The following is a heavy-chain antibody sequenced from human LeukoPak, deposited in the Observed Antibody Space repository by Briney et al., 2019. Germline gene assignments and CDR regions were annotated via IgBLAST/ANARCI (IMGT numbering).Heavy chain of an antibody. V-gene: IGHV3-43*01. CDR3: AKDQVPAAGYYYFDY. D-gene: IGHD6-13*01. Sequence: GGSLRLSCAASGFTFDDYTMHWVRQAPGKGLEWVSLISWDGGSTYYADSVKGRFTISRDNSKNTLYLQMNSLRAEDTAVYYCAKDQVPAAGYYYFDYWGQGTLVTVSS. CDR1: GFTFDDYT. J-gene: IGHJ4*02. CDR2: ISWDGGST.